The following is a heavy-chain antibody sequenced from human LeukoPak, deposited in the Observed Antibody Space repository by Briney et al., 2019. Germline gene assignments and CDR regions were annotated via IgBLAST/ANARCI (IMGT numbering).Heavy chain of an antibody. CDR2: ISGSGGST. D-gene: IGHD2-15*01. J-gene: IGHJ1*01. CDR1: GFTFSSYA. Sequence: GGSLRLSCAASGFTFSSYAMSWVRQAPGKGLEWVSAISGSGGSTYSADSVKGRFTVSRDNSKNTLYLQMNSLRAEDAAVYYCAQQVGYCSSGNCYFTYWGQGTLVTVSS. CDR3: AQQVGYCSSGNCYFTY. V-gene: IGHV3-23*01.